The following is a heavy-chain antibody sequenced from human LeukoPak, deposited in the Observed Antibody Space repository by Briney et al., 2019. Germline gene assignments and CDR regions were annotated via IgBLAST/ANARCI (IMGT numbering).Heavy chain of an antibody. CDR2: INSDGSGI. J-gene: IGHJ3*02. CDR1: GFTLSSYW. V-gene: IGHV3-74*01. CDR3: ARGNAHAFDI. Sequence: SGGSLRLSCAVSGFTLSSYWMHWVRQLPGKGLVWVSRINSDGSGISYAGSVKGRFTISRDNAKNTLYLQMNSLRVEDTAVYYCARGNAHAFDIWGQGTMVTVSS.